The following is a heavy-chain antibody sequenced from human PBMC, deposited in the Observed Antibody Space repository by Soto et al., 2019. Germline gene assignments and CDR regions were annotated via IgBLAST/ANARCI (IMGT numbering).Heavy chain of an antibody. D-gene: IGHD1-1*01. Sequence: SETLSLTCTVSGGSISSYYWGWIRQPPGKGLEWIGYIYYSGSTNYNPSLKSRVTISVDTSKNQFSLKLSSVTAADTAVYYCATRSSYDYYFDYWGQGTLVTVSS. J-gene: IGHJ4*02. V-gene: IGHV4-59*01. CDR3: ATRSSYDYYFDY. CDR2: IYYSGST. CDR1: GGSISSYY.